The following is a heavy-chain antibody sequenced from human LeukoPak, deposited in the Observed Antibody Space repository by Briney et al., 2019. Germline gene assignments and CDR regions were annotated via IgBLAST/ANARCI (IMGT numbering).Heavy chain of an antibody. V-gene: IGHV3-11*01. J-gene: IGHJ4*02. Sequence: GGSLRLSCAASGFTLSDYYMSWIRQAPGKGLEWVSYSSSSGSTIYYADSVKGRFAISRDNAKNSLYLQMNSLRAEDTAVYYCARAGYYDILTGYSANFDYWGQGTLVTVSS. CDR2: SSSSGSTI. D-gene: IGHD3-9*01. CDR1: GFTLSDYY. CDR3: ARAGYYDILTGYSANFDY.